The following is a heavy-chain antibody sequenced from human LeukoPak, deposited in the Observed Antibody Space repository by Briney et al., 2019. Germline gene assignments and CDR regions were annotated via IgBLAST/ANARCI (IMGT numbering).Heavy chain of an antibody. Sequence: GGSLRLSCAGSGFTFSNCSLNWVRQAPGKGLEWVAYISRSSSTIYYADSVKGRFTISRDEAKNSMYLQLNSLRAEDTAVYYCAELGITMIGGVWGKGTTVTISS. J-gene: IGHJ6*04. CDR1: GFTFSNCS. D-gene: IGHD3-10*02. CDR3: AELGITMIGGV. V-gene: IGHV3-48*01. CDR2: ISRSSSTI.